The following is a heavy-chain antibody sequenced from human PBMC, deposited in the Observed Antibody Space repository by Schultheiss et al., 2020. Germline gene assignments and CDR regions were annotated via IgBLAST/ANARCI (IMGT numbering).Heavy chain of an antibody. V-gene: IGHV4-59*01. CDR1: GGSISSYY. Sequence: SQTLSLTCTVSGGSISSYYWSWIRQPPGKGLEWIGYIYYSGSTNYNPSLKSRVTISVDTSKNQFSLKLSSVTAADTAVYYCARQWYSGYVYYYYGMDVWGQGTTVTVSS. D-gene: IGHD5-12*01. J-gene: IGHJ6*02. CDR2: IYYSGST. CDR3: ARQWYSGYVYYYYGMDV.